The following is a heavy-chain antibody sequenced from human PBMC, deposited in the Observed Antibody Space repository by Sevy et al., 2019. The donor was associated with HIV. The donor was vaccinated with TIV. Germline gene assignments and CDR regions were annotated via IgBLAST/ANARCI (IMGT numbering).Heavy chain of an antibody. Sequence: ASVKVSCKASGYTFTGYYMHWVRQAPGQGLEWMGWINPNSGGTNYAQKFQGRVTMTRDTSISTAYMELSRLRSDDTAVYYCARGSPVGATCLRYWGQGTLVTVSS. CDR3: ARGSPVGATCLRY. CDR1: GYTFTGYY. V-gene: IGHV1-2*02. J-gene: IGHJ4*02. D-gene: IGHD1-26*01. CDR2: INPNSGGT.